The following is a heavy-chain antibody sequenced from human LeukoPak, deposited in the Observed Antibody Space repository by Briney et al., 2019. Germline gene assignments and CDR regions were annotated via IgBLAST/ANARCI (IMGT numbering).Heavy chain of an antibody. Sequence: ASVKVSCKASGYTFNSYDINWVRQATGQGLEWMGWMNPNSGNTGFAQRFQGRVTITADKSTSTAYMELSSLRSEDTAVYYCARGVAYSSSFDYWGQGTLVTVSS. D-gene: IGHD6-6*01. CDR1: GYTFNSYD. J-gene: IGHJ4*02. CDR2: MNPNSGNT. V-gene: IGHV1-8*01. CDR3: ARGVAYSSSFDY.